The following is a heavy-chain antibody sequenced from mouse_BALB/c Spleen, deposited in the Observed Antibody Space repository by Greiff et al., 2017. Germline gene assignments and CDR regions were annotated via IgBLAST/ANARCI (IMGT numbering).Heavy chain of an antibody. Sequence: EVQLQQSGPGLVKPSQSLSLTCTVTGYSITSDYAWNWIRQFPGNKLEWMGYISYSGSTSYNPSLKSRISITRDTSKNQFFLQLNSVTTEDTATYYCARSSPGFAYWGQGTLVTVSA. CDR1: GYSITSDYA. CDR2: ISYSGST. J-gene: IGHJ3*01. CDR3: ARSSPGFAY. V-gene: IGHV3-2*02.